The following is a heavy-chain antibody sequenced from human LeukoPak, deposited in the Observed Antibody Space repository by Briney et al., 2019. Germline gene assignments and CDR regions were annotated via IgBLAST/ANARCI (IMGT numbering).Heavy chain of an antibody. CDR1: GFTFSSYD. CDR2: IGAAGDP. Sequence: GGSLRLSCAASGFTFSSYDMHWVRQVTGKGLEWVSAIGAAGDPYYPGSVKGRLTISGEDAKNSFYLQMNSLRVGDTAVYYCARGRRMGFCSGGSCYSAFNCGFDYWGQGTLVTVSS. CDR3: ARGRRMGFCSGGSCYSAFNCGFDY. J-gene: IGHJ4*02. D-gene: IGHD2-15*01. V-gene: IGHV3-13*05.